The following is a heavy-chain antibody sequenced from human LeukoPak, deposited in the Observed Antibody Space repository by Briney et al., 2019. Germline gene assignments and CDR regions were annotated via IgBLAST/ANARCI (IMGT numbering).Heavy chain of an antibody. CDR2: INPNSGGT. Sequence: ASVRVSCKASGYTSTGYYMHWVRQAPGQGLEWMGWINPNSGGTNYAQKFQGRVTMTRDTSISTAYMELSRLRSDDTAVYYCATLAPNYYDSSGLDYWGQGTLVTVSS. J-gene: IGHJ4*02. V-gene: IGHV1-2*02. D-gene: IGHD3-22*01. CDR1: GYTSTGYY. CDR3: ATLAPNYYDSSGLDY.